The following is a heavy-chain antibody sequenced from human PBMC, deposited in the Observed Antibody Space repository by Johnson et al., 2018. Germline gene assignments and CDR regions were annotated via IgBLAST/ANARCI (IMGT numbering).Heavy chain of an antibody. Sequence: QVQLVESGGGLVKSGGSLRLSCTASGFTFSDYYMSWIRQAPGKGLESVAYISSSGTTMSYADSVRCRFTISRDHAKNSLYLQMNSLRVEDTAVYYCAREDCNTISCRLDYWGQGTLVTVSS. CDR1: GFTFSDYY. V-gene: IGHV3-11*04. CDR2: ISSSGTTM. CDR3: AREDCNTISCRLDY. D-gene: IGHD3-10*01. J-gene: IGHJ4*02.